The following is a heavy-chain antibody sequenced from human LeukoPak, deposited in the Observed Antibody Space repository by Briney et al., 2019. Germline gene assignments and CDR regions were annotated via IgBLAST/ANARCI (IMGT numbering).Heavy chain of an antibody. CDR2: INHSGST. J-gene: IGHJ4*02. D-gene: IGHD7-27*01. Sequence: GSLRLSCAASGFTFSKYAMSWIRQPPGKGLEWIGEINHSGSTNYNPSLKSRVTISVDTSKNQFSLKLSSVTAADTAVYYCARLLWGSDYWGQGTLVTVSS. CDR3: ARLLWGSDY. V-gene: IGHV4-34*01. CDR1: GFTFSKYA.